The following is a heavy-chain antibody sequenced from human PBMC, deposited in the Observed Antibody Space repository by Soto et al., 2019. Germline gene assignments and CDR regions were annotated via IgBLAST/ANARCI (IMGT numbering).Heavy chain of an antibody. D-gene: IGHD3-10*02. Sequence: SETLSLTCTVSGVSIRTSSYYWGWIRQPPGKGLEWIGNIYSSGSTYYNPSLKSRVTISVDSSKNRIFLKLNAVTAADTSLYYCEQGMLGDWYFDFWGRGTLVTLSS. CDR1: GVSIRTSSYY. V-gene: IGHV4-39*01. CDR2: IYSSGST. CDR3: EQGMLGDWYFDF. J-gene: IGHJ2*01.